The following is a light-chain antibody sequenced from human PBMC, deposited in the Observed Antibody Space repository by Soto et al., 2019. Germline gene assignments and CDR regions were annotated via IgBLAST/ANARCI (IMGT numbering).Light chain of an antibody. CDR3: QQYGDWPLT. CDR1: QSVGNN. V-gene: IGKV3-15*01. CDR2: ATS. J-gene: IGKJ4*01. Sequence: EIVVTQSPATLSVSPGERATLSCRASQSVGNNFAWYQQKPGQAPRLLIFATSTRATGVPARFSGSGSGTEFTLTISSLQSADFGVYYCQQYGDWPLTFGRGA.